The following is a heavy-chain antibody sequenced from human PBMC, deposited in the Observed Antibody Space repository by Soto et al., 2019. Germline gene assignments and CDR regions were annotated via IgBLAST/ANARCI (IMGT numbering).Heavy chain of an antibody. CDR2: IYYSGST. D-gene: IGHD6-13*01. CDR1: SGSITRYS. J-gene: IGHJ4*02. Sequence: SQTLSQTCPVASGSITRYSRSWKRQPPGKGLEWIGYIYYSGSTNYNPSLKSRVTISVDTSKNQFSLKLSSVTAADTAVYYCARTYSSSWSPFEYWGQGALVTVSS. CDR3: ARTYSSSWSPFEY. V-gene: IGHV4-59*12.